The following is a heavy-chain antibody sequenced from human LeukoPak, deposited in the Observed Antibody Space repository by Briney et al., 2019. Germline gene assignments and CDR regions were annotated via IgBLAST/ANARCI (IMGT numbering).Heavy chain of an antibody. Sequence: PSGTPSLTCTVSGGSISTNYWNWIRQPPGKGLEWIGHIYYSGFTNCNPSLKSRVTMSVDTSKNQFSVRLSYVTAADTAVYFCARGPSSTWPYYMDVWGKGTTVTVSS. V-gene: IGHV4-59*01. CDR1: GGSISTNY. CDR3: ARGPSSTWPYYMDV. CDR2: IYYSGFT. D-gene: IGHD6-13*01. J-gene: IGHJ6*03.